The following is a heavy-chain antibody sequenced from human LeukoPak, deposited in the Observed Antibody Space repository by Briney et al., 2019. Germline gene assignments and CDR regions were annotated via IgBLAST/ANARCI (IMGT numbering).Heavy chain of an antibody. V-gene: IGHV3-66*01. D-gene: IGHD6-19*01. CDR3: ARDLSSGWYYYGMDV. J-gene: IGHJ6*02. CDR2: IYSGGST. CDR1: GFTVSSNY. Sequence: GGSLRLSCAASGFTVSSNYMSWVRQAPGKGLEWVSVIYSGGSTYYADSVKGRFTISRDNSKNTLYLQMNSLRAEDTAVYYCARDLSSGWYYYGMDVWGQGTTVTVSS.